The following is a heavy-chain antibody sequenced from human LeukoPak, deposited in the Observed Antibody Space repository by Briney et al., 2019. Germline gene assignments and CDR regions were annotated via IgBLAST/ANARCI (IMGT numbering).Heavy chain of an antibody. V-gene: IGHV3-23*01. J-gene: IGHJ3*02. CDR1: GFTFSSYA. Sequence: GGSLRLSCAASGFTFSSYAMSWVRQAPGKGLEWVSAISGSGGSTYYADSVKGRFTISRDNAKNSLYLQMNSLRAEDTALYHCARGGLASAFDIWGQGTMVTVSS. CDR2: ISGSGGST. CDR3: ARGGLASAFDI.